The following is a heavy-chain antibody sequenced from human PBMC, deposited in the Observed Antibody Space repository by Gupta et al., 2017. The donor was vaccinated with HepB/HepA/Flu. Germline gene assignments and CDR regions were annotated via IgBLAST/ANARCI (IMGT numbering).Heavy chain of an antibody. CDR2: IIPIFGTA. V-gene: IGHV1-69*01. CDR3: AREAGGNWNQEYYYYMDV. Sequence: QVQLVQSGAEVKKPGSSVKVSCKASGGTFSSYAISWVRQAPGQGLEWMGGIIPIFGTANYAQKFQGRVTITADESTSTAYMELSSLRSEDTAVYYCAREAGGNWNQEYYYYMDVWGKGTTVTASS. J-gene: IGHJ6*03. D-gene: IGHD1-20*01. CDR1: GGTFSSYA.